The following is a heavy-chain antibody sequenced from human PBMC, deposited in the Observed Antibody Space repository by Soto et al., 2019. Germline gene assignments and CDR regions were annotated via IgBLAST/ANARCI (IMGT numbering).Heavy chain of an antibody. J-gene: IGHJ6*02. CDR3: ARPRSGSYRLDYYGMDV. Sequence: GESLKISCKGSGYSFTSYWIAWVRQMPGKGLEWMGIIYPGDSDARYSPSFQSQVTMSADKSVSTAYLQWSSLKASDTAMYYCARPRSGSYRLDYYGMDVWGQGTTVTVSS. CDR2: IYPGDSDA. D-gene: IGHD3-10*01. V-gene: IGHV5-51*01. CDR1: GYSFTSYW.